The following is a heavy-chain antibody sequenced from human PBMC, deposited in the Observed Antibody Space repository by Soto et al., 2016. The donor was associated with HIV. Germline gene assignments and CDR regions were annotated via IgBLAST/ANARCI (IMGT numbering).Heavy chain of an antibody. Sequence: QVQLVQSGAEVKKPGASVKVSCKASGYTFTSYDINWVRQATGQGLEWMGWINPNSGGTNYAQKFQGRVTMTRDTSISTAYMELSRLRSDDTAVYYCARLRYYYYYMDVWGKGTTVTVSS. CDR2: INPNSGGT. V-gene: IGHV1-2*02. CDR1: GYTFTSYD. J-gene: IGHJ6*03. CDR3: ARLRYYYYYMDV.